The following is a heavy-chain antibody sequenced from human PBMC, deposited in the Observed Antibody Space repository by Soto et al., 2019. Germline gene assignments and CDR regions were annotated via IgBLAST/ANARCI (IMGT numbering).Heavy chain of an antibody. CDR1: GVSISSVGYY. D-gene: IGHD3-10*01. CDR3: ARGVSPFAFDI. CDR2: IYYSGST. J-gene: IGHJ3*02. Sequence: QVQLQESGPGLVKPSQTLSLTCTVSGVSISSVGYYWSWIRKHPGTGLEWIGYIYYSGSTYYNPSLKSRVTISVDTSKNQFSLKLSSVTAANTAVYYCARGVSPFAFDIWGQGTMVTVSS. V-gene: IGHV4-31*03.